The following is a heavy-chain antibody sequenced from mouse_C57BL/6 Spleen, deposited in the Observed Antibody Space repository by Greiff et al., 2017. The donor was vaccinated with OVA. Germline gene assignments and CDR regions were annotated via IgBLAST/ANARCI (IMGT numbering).Heavy chain of an antibody. J-gene: IGHJ4*01. V-gene: IGHV1-18*01. CDR1: GYTFTDYN. Sequence: VQLKESGPELVKPGASVKIPCKASGYTFTDYNMDWVKQSHGKSLEWIGDINPNNGGTIYNQKFKGKATLTVDKSSSTAYMELRSLTSEDTAVYYCARSDDGYFEGYAMDYWGQGTSVTVSS. CDR3: ARSDDGYFEGYAMDY. D-gene: IGHD2-3*01. CDR2: INPNNGGT.